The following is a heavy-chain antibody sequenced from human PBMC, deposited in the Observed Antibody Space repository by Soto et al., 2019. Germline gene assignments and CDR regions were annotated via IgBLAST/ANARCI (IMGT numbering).Heavy chain of an antibody. J-gene: IGHJ2*01. Sequence: EVQLLESGGGLVQPGGSLRLSCAASGFTFSSYAMSWVRQAPGKGLEWVSAISGSGGSTYYADSLKGRFTISRDKSKNTLYLQMTGLRAEDTAVYYCAKRNWGGWYFDLWGRGTLVTVSS. CDR2: ISGSGGST. CDR1: GFTFSSYA. V-gene: IGHV3-23*01. CDR3: AKRNWGGWYFDL. D-gene: IGHD7-27*01.